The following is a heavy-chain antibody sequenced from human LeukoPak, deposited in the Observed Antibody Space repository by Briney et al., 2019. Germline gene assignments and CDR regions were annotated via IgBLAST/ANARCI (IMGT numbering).Heavy chain of an antibody. V-gene: IGHV4-34*01. D-gene: IGHD3-16*01. J-gene: IGHJ6*03. CDR3: ARVRGGVRRRLYYMDV. CDR2: INHSGST. CDR1: GGSFSGYY. Sequence: SSETLSLTCAVYGGSFSGYYWSWIRQPPRKGLEWIGEINHSGSTNYNPSLKSRVTISVDTSKNQFSLKLSSVTAADTAVYYCARVRGGVRRRLYYMDVWGKGTTVTVSS.